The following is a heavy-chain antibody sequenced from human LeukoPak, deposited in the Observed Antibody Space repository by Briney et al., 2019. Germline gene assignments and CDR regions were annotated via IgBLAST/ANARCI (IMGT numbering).Heavy chain of an antibody. J-gene: IGHJ4*02. CDR3: AKGAAVYSGSYFDY. Sequence: GGSLRLSCPASGFTFSSYGISWVRQAPGKGLEWVSAISGSAVSTYYADSVKGRFTISRDNSKNSLYLQMNSLRTEDTALYYCAKGAAVYSGSYFDYWGQGTLVTVSS. V-gene: IGHV3-23*01. D-gene: IGHD1-26*01. CDR1: GFTFSSYG. CDR2: ISGSAVST.